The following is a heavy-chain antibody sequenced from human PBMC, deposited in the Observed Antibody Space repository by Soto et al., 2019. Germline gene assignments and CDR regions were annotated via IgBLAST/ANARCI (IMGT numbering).Heavy chain of an antibody. CDR1: GGSISGGVYY. Sequence: QVQLQESGPGLVKPSQTLSLTCSVSGGSISGGVYYWSWIRQHPGTGLEWIGYIYYSGSTYYNPSLKSRLTISVDTSKNQFSLTLSSVTAADTAVYYCARGSGWAAFDFWGQATLVTVSS. CDR2: IYYSGST. J-gene: IGHJ4*02. CDR3: ARGSGWAAFDF. V-gene: IGHV4-31*03. D-gene: IGHD1-26*01.